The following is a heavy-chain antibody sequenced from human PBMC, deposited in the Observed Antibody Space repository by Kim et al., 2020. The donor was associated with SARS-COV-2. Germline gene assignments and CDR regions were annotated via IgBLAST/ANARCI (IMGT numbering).Heavy chain of an antibody. J-gene: IGHJ4*02. Sequence: LKSRVTISVDTSKNQFSLKLSSVTAADTAVYYCARLVNYYDSSGYYYFDYWGQGTLVTVSS. D-gene: IGHD3-22*01. V-gene: IGHV4-31*02. CDR3: ARLVNYYDSSGYYYFDY.